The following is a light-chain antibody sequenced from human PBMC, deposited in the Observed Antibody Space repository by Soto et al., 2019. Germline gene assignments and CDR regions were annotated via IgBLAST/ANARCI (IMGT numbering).Light chain of an antibody. CDR2: GAF. CDR1: QRVSSSY. Sequence: EVAMAQSPGTLSLSPGERATLSCRASQRVSSSYLAWYQQKPGQAPRLLIYGAFSRASGIPDRFSGSGSGTDFTLTISRLEPEDFAVYYCQRYNNWPLTFGGGTKVDIK. CDR3: QRYNNWPLT. V-gene: IGKV3-20*01. J-gene: IGKJ4*01.